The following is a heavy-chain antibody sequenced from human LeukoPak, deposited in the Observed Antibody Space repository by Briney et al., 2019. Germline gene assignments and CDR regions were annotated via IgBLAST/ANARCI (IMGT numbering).Heavy chain of an antibody. Sequence: GGSLRLSCADSGFTFSSYWMSWVRQAPGKGLEWVANIKQDGSEKYYVDSVKGRFTISRDNAKNSLYLQMNSLRAEDTAVYYCARDPGYYGSGSYFWGQGTLVTVSS. CDR2: IKQDGSEK. J-gene: IGHJ4*02. V-gene: IGHV3-7*01. D-gene: IGHD3-10*01. CDR3: ARDPGYYGSGSYF. CDR1: GFTFSSYW.